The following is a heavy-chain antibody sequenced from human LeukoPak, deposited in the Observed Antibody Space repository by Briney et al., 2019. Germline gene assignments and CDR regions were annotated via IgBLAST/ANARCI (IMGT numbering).Heavy chain of an antibody. J-gene: IGHJ4*02. CDR3: AKRGGGNYFDY. D-gene: IGHD3-10*01. V-gene: IGHV3-23*01. CDR2: IGATGSST. Sequence: GGSLRLSCAASGFTFSTYTMNWVRQAPGKGLEWVSAIGATGSSTYYADSVKGRFTISRDNSKNTLYLQMNSLRAEDTAVYYCAKRGGGNYFDYWGQGTLVTVSS. CDR1: GFTFSTYT.